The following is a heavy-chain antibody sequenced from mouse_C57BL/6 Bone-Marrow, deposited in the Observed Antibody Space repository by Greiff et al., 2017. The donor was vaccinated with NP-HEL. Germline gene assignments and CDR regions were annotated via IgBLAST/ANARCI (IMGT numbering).Heavy chain of an antibody. D-gene: IGHD2-5*01. Sequence: EVKLQESGGDLVKPGGSLQLSCAASGFTFSSYGMSWVRQTPDKRLEWVATISSGGSYTYYPDRVKGRFTISRDNAKNTLYLQMSSLKSEDTAMYYCARHYYSNYFDYWGQGTTLTVSS. V-gene: IGHV5-6*01. CDR3: ARHYYSNYFDY. J-gene: IGHJ2*01. CDR1: GFTFSSYG. CDR2: ISSGGSYT.